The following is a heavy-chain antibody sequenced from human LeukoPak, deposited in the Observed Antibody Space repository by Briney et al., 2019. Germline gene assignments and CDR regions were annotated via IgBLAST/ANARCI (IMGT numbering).Heavy chain of an antibody. D-gene: IGHD3-22*01. CDR2: FDPEDGET. J-gene: IGHJ3*02. CDR1: GYTLTELS. V-gene: IGHV1-24*01. Sequence: GASVKVSCKVSGYTLTELSMHWVRQAPGKGLEWMGGFDPEDGETIYAQKFQGRVTMTEDTSTDTAYMELSSLRSEDTAVYYCATDPSGFIRYAFDIWGQGTMVTVSS. CDR3: ATDPSGFIRYAFDI.